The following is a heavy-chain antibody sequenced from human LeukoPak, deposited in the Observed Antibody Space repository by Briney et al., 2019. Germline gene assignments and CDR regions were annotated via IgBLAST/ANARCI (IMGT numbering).Heavy chain of an antibody. CDR1: GFSVSDYW. V-gene: IGHV3-7*01. Sequence: GGSLRLSCAASGFSVSDYWMTWVRQAPGKGLEWLANIKQDGSEKTYVDSVKGRFTISRDNAKTSLYLQMNSLRVEDTAMYYCVRDGGTDWYDPWGQGTLVTVFS. CDR2: IKQDGSEK. J-gene: IGHJ5*02. D-gene: IGHD3-16*01. CDR3: VRDGGTDWYDP.